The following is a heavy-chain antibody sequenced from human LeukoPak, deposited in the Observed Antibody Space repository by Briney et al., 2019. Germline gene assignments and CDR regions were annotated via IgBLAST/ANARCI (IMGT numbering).Heavy chain of an antibody. CDR3: VRDRYYYDSSGYRLLDY. J-gene: IGHJ4*02. Sequence: SETLSLTCAVCGGSFSGYYWSWIRQPPGKGLEWIGEINHSGSTNYNPSLKSRVTISVDTSKNQFSLKLSSVTAADTAVYYCVRDRYYYDSSGYRLLDYWGQGTLVTVSS. CDR2: INHSGST. V-gene: IGHV4-34*01. CDR1: GGSFSGYY. D-gene: IGHD3-22*01.